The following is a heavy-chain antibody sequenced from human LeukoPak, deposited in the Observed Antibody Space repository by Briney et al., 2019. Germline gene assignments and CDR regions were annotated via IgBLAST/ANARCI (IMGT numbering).Heavy chain of an antibody. Sequence: PGGSLRLSCSVSGLTFSSSDMHWVRQAPGKALEYVSAITFHGRDTYYADSVKGRFTISRDNSKNTLFLQMSSLRADDTAVYYCATGSDSPWVFDSWGQGTLVTVSS. CDR1: GLTFSSSD. CDR2: ITFHGRDT. D-gene: IGHD2-21*01. V-gene: IGHV3-64D*06. J-gene: IGHJ4*02. CDR3: ATGSDSPWVFDS.